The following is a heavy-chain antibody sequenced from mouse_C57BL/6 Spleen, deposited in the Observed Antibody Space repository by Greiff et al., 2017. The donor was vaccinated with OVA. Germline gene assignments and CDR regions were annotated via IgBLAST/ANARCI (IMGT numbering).Heavy chain of an antibody. D-gene: IGHD1-1*01. V-gene: IGHV1-72*01. CDR1: GYTFTSYW. Sequence: QVQLQQPGAELVKPGASVKLSCKASGYTFTSYWMHWVKQRPGRGLAWIGRIDPNRGGTKYNEKFKSKATLTVDKPSSTAYLQRSSLTSEDSAVYDCARYGTTVVAYYLDYGGQGTTLTVSS. J-gene: IGHJ2*01. CDR2: IDPNRGGT. CDR3: ARYGTTVVAYYLDY.